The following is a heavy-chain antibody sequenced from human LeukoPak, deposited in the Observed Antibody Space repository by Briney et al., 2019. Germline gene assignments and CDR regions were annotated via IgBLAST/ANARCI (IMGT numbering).Heavy chain of an antibody. D-gene: IGHD5-12*01. CDR2: INHSGST. CDR3: AREGGSWLRSEFDY. Sequence: SETLSLTCAVYGGSFIGFHWNWIRQPPGKGLEWIGDINHSGSTNYNPSLTSRVTISVDPSKNQFSLNLSSVTAADTAVYYCAREGGSWLRSEFDYWGQGTLVTVSS. J-gene: IGHJ4*02. V-gene: IGHV4-34*01. CDR1: GGSFIGFH.